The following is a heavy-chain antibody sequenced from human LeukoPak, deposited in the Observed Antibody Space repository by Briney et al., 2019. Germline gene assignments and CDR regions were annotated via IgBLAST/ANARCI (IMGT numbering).Heavy chain of an antibody. CDR2: INPNSGGT. V-gene: IGHV1-2*02. D-gene: IGHD3-3*01. J-gene: IGHJ3*02. CDR3: ARDHQFLRDAFDI. Sequence: ASVKVSCKASGDTFTCYYMHWVRQAPGQGREWMGWINPNSGGTNYAQKFQGSVTMTRDTSISTAYMELSRLRSDDTAVYYCARDHQFLRDAFDIWGQGTMVTVSS. CDR1: GDTFTCYY.